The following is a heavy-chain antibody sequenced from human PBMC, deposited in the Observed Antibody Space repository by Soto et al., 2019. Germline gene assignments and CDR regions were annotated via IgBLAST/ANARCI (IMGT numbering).Heavy chain of an antibody. V-gene: IGHV1-69*01. CDR1: GATFSSYA. J-gene: IGHJ6*02. Sequence: QVQLVQSGAEVKKPGSSVKVSCKASGATFSSYAISWVRQAPGQGLEWMGGIIPIFGTANYAQKFQGRVTITAEESTSTAYRELSSLGSEDTAVYYCAREGGGRGYIYGPNYYYYDGTDVRGQGTTVTVSS. CDR3: AREGGGRGYIYGPNYYYYDGTDV. CDR2: IIPIFGTA. D-gene: IGHD5-18*01.